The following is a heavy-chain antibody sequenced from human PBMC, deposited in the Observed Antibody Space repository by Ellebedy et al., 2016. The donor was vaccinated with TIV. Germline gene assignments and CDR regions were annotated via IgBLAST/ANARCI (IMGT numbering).Heavy chain of an antibody. V-gene: IGHV1-46*01. Sequence: AASVKVSCKASGYTFTNYYIHWVRHAPGQGLAWMGIIHPSDGVTNYPQKFQGRVTMTRDTSTSTLYMQLISLRSEDTAVYYCAREARGTGGFDPWGQGTLVTVSS. CDR3: AREARGTGGFDP. CDR1: GYTFTNYY. D-gene: IGHD3/OR15-3a*01. J-gene: IGHJ5*02. CDR2: IHPSDGVT.